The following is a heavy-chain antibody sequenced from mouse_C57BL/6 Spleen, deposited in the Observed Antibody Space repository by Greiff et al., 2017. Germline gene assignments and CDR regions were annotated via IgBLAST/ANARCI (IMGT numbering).Heavy chain of an antibody. V-gene: IGHV5-6*01. CDR2: ISSGGSYT. CDR1: GFTFSSYG. J-gene: IGHJ4*01. Sequence: EVKVVESGGDLVKPGGSLKLSCAASGFTFSSYGMSWVRQTPDKRLEWVATISSGGSYTYYPDSVKGRFTISRDNAKNTLYLQMSSLKSEDTAMYSCARQGVYSSGAMDYWGQGTSVTVSS. D-gene: IGHD2-1*01. CDR3: ARQGVYSSGAMDY.